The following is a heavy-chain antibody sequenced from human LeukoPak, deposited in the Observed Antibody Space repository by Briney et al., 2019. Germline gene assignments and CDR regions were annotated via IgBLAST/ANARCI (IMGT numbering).Heavy chain of an antibody. D-gene: IGHD5-18*01. CDR3: ARPGGYSYPYWYFDL. Sequence: SETLSLTCTVSGGSISSYYWSWIRQPPGKGLEWIGYIYYSGSTNYNPSLKSRVTISVDTSKNQFSLKLSSVTAADTAVYYCARPGGYSYPYWYFDLWGRGTLVTVSS. CDR1: GGSISSYY. V-gene: IGHV4-59*08. J-gene: IGHJ2*01. CDR2: IYYSGST.